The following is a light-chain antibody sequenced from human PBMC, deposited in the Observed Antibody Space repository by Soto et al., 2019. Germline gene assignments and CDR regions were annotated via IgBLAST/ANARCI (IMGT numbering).Light chain of an antibody. J-gene: IGKJ4*01. CDR1: QSVSSY. V-gene: IGKV3-11*01. Sequence: EIVLTQSPATLSLSPGERATLSCRASQSVSSYLAWYQQKPGQAPRLLIYDASNRATGIPARFSGSGSGTDFTLTISSLEPEDFAFYYCQQRSNWPPVFGGGTKVGIK. CDR3: QQRSNWPPV. CDR2: DAS.